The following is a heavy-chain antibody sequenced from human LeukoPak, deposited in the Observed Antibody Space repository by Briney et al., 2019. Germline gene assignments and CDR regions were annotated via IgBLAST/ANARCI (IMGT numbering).Heavy chain of an antibody. J-gene: IGHJ3*02. CDR3: ARGIDSGSPPLGTFEI. Sequence: GGSLRLSCAASGFTFSSYSMNWVRQAPGKGLEWVSSISSSSSYIYYADSVKGRFTISRDNAKNSLYLQMNSLRAEDTAIYYCARGIDSGSPPLGTFEIWGQGTMVTVSS. D-gene: IGHD1-26*01. CDR2: ISSSSSYI. CDR1: GFTFSSYS. V-gene: IGHV3-21*04.